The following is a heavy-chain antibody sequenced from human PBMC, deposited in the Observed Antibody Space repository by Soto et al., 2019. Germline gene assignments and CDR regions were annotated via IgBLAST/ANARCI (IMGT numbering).Heavy chain of an antibody. V-gene: IGHV1-18*01. CDR3: ARDYCSGGNCYLLFDY. J-gene: IGHJ4*02. Sequence: QVQLVQSGAEVKKPGASVKVSCKASGYTFNSYGISWVRQAPGQGLEWMGWISAHNGNTNYVQNFQGRVTMTTERSTSTAYMELRSLRSDDTAVYYCARDYCSGGNCYLLFDYWGQGTLVTVSS. CDR1: GYTFNSYG. CDR2: ISAHNGNT. D-gene: IGHD2-15*01.